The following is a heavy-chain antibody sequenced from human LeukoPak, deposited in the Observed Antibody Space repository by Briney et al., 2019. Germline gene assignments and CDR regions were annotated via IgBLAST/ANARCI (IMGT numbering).Heavy chain of an antibody. CDR1: GYTLTELS. Sequence: ASVKVSCKVSGYTLTELSMHWVRQAPGKGLEWMGGFDPEDGETIYAQKFQGRVTMTEDTSTDTAYMELSSLRSEDTAVYYCATGLFNGWAGGYWGQGTLVTVSS. D-gene: IGHD6-19*01. J-gene: IGHJ4*02. CDR3: ATGLFNGWAGGY. CDR2: FDPEDGET. V-gene: IGHV1-24*01.